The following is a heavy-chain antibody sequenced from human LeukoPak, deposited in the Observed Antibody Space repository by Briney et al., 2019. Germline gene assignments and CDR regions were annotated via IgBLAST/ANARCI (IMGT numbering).Heavy chain of an antibody. Sequence: GGSLRLSCAASGFTFSSYAMHWVRQAPGKGLVWVAVISYDGSNKYYADSVKGRFTISRDNSKNTLYLQMNSLRAEDTAVYYCARDRSTRGYWYFDLWGRGTLVTVSS. V-gene: IGHV3-30-3*01. CDR2: ISYDGSNK. CDR3: ARDRSTRGYWYFDL. D-gene: IGHD2-2*01. J-gene: IGHJ2*01. CDR1: GFTFSSYA.